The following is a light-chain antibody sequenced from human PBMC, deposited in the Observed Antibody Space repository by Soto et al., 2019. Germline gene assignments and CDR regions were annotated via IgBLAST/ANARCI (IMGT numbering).Light chain of an antibody. CDR3: QQRSNWPVT. Sequence: EIVLTQSPGTLSLSPGERATLSCRASQSVSSYLAWYQQKPGQAPRLLIYDASTRATGISARFSGSGSGTDFTLTISSLEPEDFAVYYCQQRSNWPVTFGPGTKVDIK. V-gene: IGKV3-11*01. J-gene: IGKJ1*01. CDR2: DAS. CDR1: QSVSSY.